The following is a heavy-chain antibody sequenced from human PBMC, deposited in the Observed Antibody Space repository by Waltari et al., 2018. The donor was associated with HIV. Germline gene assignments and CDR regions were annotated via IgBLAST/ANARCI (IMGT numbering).Heavy chain of an antibody. J-gene: IGHJ4*02. V-gene: IGHV3-49*03. D-gene: IGHD2-21*02. CDR2: IRSKPYGGTR. CDR1: GFNFGAYA. Sequence: EVHLVESGGGLVQPGRSLRLSCKASGFNFGAYAVTWFRQVPGKGLGWVGFIRSKPYGGTREYASSVKGRFTISRDDSKNIAFLQMDSLKIEDTAVYYCARGVNLRCTGDCYSAYWGQGTLVTVSS. CDR3: ARGVNLRCTGDCYSAY.